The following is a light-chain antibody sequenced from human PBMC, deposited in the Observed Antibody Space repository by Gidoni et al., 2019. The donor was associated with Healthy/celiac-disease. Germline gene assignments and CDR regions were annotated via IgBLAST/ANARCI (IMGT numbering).Light chain of an antibody. CDR2: WAS. J-gene: IGKJ1*01. CDR3: QQYYSTPWT. V-gene: IGKV4-1*01. CDR1: QSLLYSSNNKNY. Sequence: IVMTQSPDSLAVSLGERATINCKSSQSLLYSSNNKNYLAWYQQKPGQPPKLLIYWASTRESGVPDRFSGSGSGTDFTLTISSLQAEDVAVYYCQQYYSTPWTFXQXTKVEIK.